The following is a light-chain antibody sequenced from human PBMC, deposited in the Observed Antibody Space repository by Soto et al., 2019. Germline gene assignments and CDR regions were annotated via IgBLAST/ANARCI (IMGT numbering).Light chain of an antibody. CDR3: QQYDNVPLT. CDR2: EAS. CDR1: QDITND. J-gene: IGKJ4*01. Sequence: DIQMTHSPSSLSASVGDRVTITCQASQDITNDLNWYQQKPGKAPKVLIYEASNLKTGVPSRFSGSGSGTDFTFTISSLQPEDIATYFCQQYDNVPLTFGGGTKVEIK. V-gene: IGKV1-33*01.